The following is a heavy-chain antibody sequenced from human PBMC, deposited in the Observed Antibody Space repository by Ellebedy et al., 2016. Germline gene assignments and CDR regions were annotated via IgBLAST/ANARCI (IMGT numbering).Heavy chain of an antibody. CDR1: GFSFGDNT. CDR3: EKEGGY. CDR2: IRSKAYGGTT. J-gene: IGHJ4*02. D-gene: IGHD3-16*01. V-gene: IGHV3-49*03. Sequence: GESLKISCTASGFSFGDNTMSWFRQAPGKGLEWVGFIRSKAYGGTTEYAASVKGRFTISRDDSKTIAYLQMNSLKTEDTAVYYCEKEGGYWGQGTLVTVSS.